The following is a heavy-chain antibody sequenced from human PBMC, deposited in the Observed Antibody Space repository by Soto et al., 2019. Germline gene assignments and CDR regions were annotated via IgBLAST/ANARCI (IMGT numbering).Heavy chain of an antibody. V-gene: IGHV1-2*02. Sequence: GASVKVSCEAAGYTFTGYYMHWVRQAPGQGLEWMGWINPNSGGTNYAQKFQGRVTMTRDTSISTAYMELSRLRSDDTAVYYCARDYYDSSGYSNNWFDPWGQGTLVTVSS. D-gene: IGHD3-22*01. CDR1: GYTFTGYY. CDR2: INPNSGGT. CDR3: ARDYYDSSGYSNNWFDP. J-gene: IGHJ5*02.